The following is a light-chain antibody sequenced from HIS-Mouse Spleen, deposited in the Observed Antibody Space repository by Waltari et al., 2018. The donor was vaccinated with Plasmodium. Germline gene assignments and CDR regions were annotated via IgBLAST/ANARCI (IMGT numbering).Light chain of an antibody. V-gene: IGLV8-61*01. CDR2: STN. J-gene: IGLJ2*01. CDR3: VLYMGSGIWV. CDR1: SGLVSTSSY. Sequence: TVVTQEPSFSVSPVGTGALLCDLGSGLVSTSSYPGWYQQTPGQAPRTLIYSTNTRSSGVPDRFSGSILGNKAALTITGAQADDESDYYCVLYMGSGIWVFGGGTKLTVL.